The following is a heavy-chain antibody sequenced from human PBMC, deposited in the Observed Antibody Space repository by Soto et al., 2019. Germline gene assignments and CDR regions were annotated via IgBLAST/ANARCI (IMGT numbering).Heavy chain of an antibody. CDR1: GFTFSSYA. CDR2: ISYDGSNK. CDR3: ARVDTAKVTGTGVAFDI. V-gene: IGHV3-30-3*01. D-gene: IGHD5-18*01. J-gene: IGHJ3*02. Sequence: QVQLVESGGGVVQPGRSLRLSCAASGFTFSSYAMHWVRQAPGKGLEWVAVISYDGSNKYYADSVKGRFTISRDNSKNTLYLQMNSLRAEDTAVYYCARVDTAKVTGTGVAFDIWGQGTMVTVSS.